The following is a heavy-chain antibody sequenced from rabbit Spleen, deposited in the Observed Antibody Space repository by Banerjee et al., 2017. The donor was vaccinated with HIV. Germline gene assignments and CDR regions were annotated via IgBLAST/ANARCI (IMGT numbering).Heavy chain of an antibody. CDR1: GFSFSSNDY. CDR3: ARDTSSSFSSYGMDL. V-gene: IGHV1S40*01. D-gene: IGHD1-1*01. Sequence: QSLEESGGDLVKPGASLTLTCTASGFSFSSNDYMCWVRQAPGKGLEWISCIAGSGSGFTYSATWAKGRFTCSKTSSTTVTLQMTSLTVADTATYFCARDTSSSFSSYGMDLWGPGTLVTVS. J-gene: IGHJ6*01. CDR2: IAGSGSGFT.